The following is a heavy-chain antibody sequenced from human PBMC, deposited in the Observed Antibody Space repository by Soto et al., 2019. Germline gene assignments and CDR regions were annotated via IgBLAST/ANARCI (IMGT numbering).Heavy chain of an antibody. CDR2: IYYSGST. D-gene: IGHD2-15*01. Sequence: PSETLSLTCTVSGGSISSSSYYWGWIRQPPGKGLEWIGSIYYSGSTYYNPSLKSRVTISVDTSKNQFSLKLSSVTAADTAVYYCARHMDGYCSGGSCWPLSHWGQGTLVTVSS. J-gene: IGHJ4*02. CDR1: GGSISSSSYY. V-gene: IGHV4-39*01. CDR3: ARHMDGYCSGGSCWPLSH.